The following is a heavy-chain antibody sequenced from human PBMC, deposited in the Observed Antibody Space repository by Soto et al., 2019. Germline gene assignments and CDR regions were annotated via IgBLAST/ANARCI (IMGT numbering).Heavy chain of an antibody. J-gene: IGHJ4*02. CDR1: GGSISSSSYY. CDR3: ARHTTIIVVVTD. Sequence: QLQLQESGPGLVKPSETLSLTCTVSGGSISSSSYYWGWVRQSPGKGLEWIGSVYYRGNTYHNPSPXSRXTMSVDTSKNHFSLNLGSVTAADTAIYYCARHTTIIVVVTDWGQGTLVTVSS. D-gene: IGHD2-21*02. CDR2: VYYRGNT. V-gene: IGHV4-39*01.